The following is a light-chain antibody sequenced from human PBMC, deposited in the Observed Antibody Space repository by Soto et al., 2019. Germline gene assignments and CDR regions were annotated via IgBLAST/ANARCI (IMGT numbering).Light chain of an antibody. V-gene: IGKV1-5*01. CDR1: QSISSW. J-gene: IGKJ5*01. Sequence: DVQMTQSPSTLSASVGDRVTITCRASQSISSWLAWYQQKPGKAPKLLIYDASSLESGVPSRFSGSGSGTEFTLTITSLQPEDSAIYYCQQADTFPITFGLGTRLEIK. CDR3: QQADTFPIT. CDR2: DAS.